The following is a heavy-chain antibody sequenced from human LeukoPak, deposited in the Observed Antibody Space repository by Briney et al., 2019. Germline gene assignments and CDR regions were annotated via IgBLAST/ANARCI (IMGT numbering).Heavy chain of an antibody. Sequence: SETRSLTCAVYGGSFSGYYWSWIRQPPGKGLEWIGEINHSGSTNYNPSLMSRVTISVDTSKNQFSLRLSSVTAADTAVYYCARRPDSGSYYAWFDPWGQGTLVTVSS. CDR2: INHSGST. D-gene: IGHD1-26*01. CDR3: ARRPDSGSYYAWFDP. CDR1: GGSFSGYY. V-gene: IGHV4-34*01. J-gene: IGHJ5*02.